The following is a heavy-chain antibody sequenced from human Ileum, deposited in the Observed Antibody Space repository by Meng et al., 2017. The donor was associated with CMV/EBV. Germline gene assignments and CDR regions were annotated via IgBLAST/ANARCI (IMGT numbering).Heavy chain of an antibody. D-gene: IGHD5-12*01. CDR2: INPGGST. V-gene: IGHV4-34*01. CDR1: GESFSDYY. CDR3: ARGPPLSSDIAPPYPFY. Sequence: SETLSLTCAVYGESFSDYYRSWIRQPPGKGLEWIGEINPGGSTNYNPSLKSRVIISVDTSKKQFSLRLTSVTAADTAIYYCARGPPLSSDIAPPYPFYWGQGTLVTVSS. J-gene: IGHJ4*02.